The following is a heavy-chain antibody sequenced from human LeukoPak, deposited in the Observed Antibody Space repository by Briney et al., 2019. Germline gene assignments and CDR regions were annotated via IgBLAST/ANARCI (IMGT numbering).Heavy chain of an antibody. V-gene: IGHV3-21*01. D-gene: IGHD6-19*01. Sequence: GGSLRLSCSASGFALNSYSFSWVRQAPGKGLEWVSSISSTSTYIYYADSVKGRFTISRSNPDNVVYLQMNSLEAEDTAVYYCARVAVTGPTGWFDPWGQGTLVTVSS. CDR2: ISSTSTYI. J-gene: IGHJ5*02. CDR3: ARVAVTGPTGWFDP. CDR1: GFALNSYS.